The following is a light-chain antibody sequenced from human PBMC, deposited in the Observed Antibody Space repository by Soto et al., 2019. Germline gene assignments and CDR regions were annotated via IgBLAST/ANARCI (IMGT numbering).Light chain of an antibody. CDR2: KVS. J-gene: IGLJ1*01. Sequence: QSALTQPASVSGSPGQSITITCTGISSDVGGYNSVSWYQQHPGKAPKLIIYKVSNRPSGVSDRFSGSKSGYTASLTISGLQAEDEADYYCGSYTSSSTTDVFGTGTKLTVL. V-gene: IGLV2-14*01. CDR3: GSYTSSSTTDV. CDR1: SSDVGGYNS.